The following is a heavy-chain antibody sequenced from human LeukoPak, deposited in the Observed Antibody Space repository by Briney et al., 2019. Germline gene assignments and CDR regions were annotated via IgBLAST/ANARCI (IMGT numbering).Heavy chain of an antibody. CDR2: ISGGGTT. CDR3: ARDPAPQIGY. V-gene: IGHV3-66*01. J-gene: IGHJ4*02. CDR1: GFTVSSNY. Sequence: TGGSLRLSCAASGFTVSSNYMSWVRQAPGKGLGWVSVISGGGTTYYADSVKGRFTISRDNSKNTVYLQMNSLRAEDTAVYYCARDPAPQIGYWGQGTLVTVSS.